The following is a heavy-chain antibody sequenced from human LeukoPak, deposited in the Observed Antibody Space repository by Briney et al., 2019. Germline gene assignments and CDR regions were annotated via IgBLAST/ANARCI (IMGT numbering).Heavy chain of an antibody. CDR3: ALQDIMTGYSLVF. CDR1: GGSIGTYY. CDR2: IDTSWSA. Sequence: SETLSLTCTVSGGSIGTYYWSWIGQPAAKGLEWIGRIDTSWSAHYNPSLKSRVTMSVDTSKNRVSLNLSSVTAAETAVYYCALQDIMTGYSLVFWGQGTLVTVSS. V-gene: IGHV4-4*07. J-gene: IGHJ4*02. D-gene: IGHD3-9*01.